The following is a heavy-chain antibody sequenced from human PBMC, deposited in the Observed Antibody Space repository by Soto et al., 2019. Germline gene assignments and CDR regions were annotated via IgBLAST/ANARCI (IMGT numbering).Heavy chain of an antibody. Sequence: QVQLVQSGAEVKKPGASVKVSCKASGYTFTGYYMHWVRQAPGQGLEWMGWINPNSGGTNYAQKFQGWVTMTRDTSIRTAYMELGRLRSDDTAVYYCARDSNPTYGSGSYPASGMDVWGQGTTVTVSS. D-gene: IGHD3-10*01. CDR3: ARDSNPTYGSGSYPASGMDV. J-gene: IGHJ6*02. CDR2: INPNSGGT. CDR1: GYTFTGYY. V-gene: IGHV1-2*04.